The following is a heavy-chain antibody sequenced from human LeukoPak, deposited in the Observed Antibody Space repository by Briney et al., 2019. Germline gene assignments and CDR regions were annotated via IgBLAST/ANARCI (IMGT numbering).Heavy chain of an antibody. CDR2: INPNSGGT. Sequence: ASVKVSCKASGYTFTGYYMHWVRQAPGQGLEWMRWINPNSGGTNYAQKFQGRVTMTRDTSISTAYMELSRLRSDDTAVYYCARAVYAAAGTDHYYYYYMDVWGKGTTVTVSS. V-gene: IGHV1-2*02. D-gene: IGHD6-13*01. J-gene: IGHJ6*03. CDR1: GYTFTGYY. CDR3: ARAVYAAAGTDHYYYYYMDV.